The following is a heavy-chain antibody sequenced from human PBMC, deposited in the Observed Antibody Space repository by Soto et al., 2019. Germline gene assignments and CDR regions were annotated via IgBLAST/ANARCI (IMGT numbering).Heavy chain of an antibody. J-gene: IGHJ5*02. CDR3: ARKVELLRRRLAP. CDR2: IYYSGST. D-gene: IGHD2-15*01. V-gene: IGHV4-59*08. Sequence: SETLSLTCTVSGGSISRYYWSWIRQPPGKGLEWIGYIYYSGSTNYNPSLKSRVTISVDTSKNQFSLKLSSVTAADTAVYYCARKVELLRRRLAPWGQGTPVTVSS. CDR1: GGSISRYY.